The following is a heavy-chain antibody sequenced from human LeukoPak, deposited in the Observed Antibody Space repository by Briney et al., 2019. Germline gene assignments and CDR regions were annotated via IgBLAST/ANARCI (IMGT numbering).Heavy chain of an antibody. CDR3: ARDDYLDY. V-gene: IGHV3-7*05. Sequence: SLSPSCEVSGFTPSVDSTAWVRQPPGGGVERVAHIGRAGSTKNYVGTVTGRFTISRAKAKKSVYLQMASLRAEDTAVYCCARDDYLDYWGQGTMVTVSS. CDR2: IGRAGSTK. J-gene: IGHJ4*02. D-gene: IGHD3-16*01. CDR1: GFTPSVDS.